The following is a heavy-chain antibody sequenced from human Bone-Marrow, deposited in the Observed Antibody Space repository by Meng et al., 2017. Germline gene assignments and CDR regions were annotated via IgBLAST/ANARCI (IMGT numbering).Heavy chain of an antibody. V-gene: IGHV1-18*01. CDR3: ARDRPIIAPGRFDY. D-gene: IGHD3-10*01. J-gene: IGHJ4*02. CDR1: GYTFTRYG. CDR2: ISAYNGNT. Sequence: VKLGQSGAEVKKPGASVKVPCKPSGYTFTRYGISWVRQAPGQGLEWMGWISAYNGNTNYAQKLQGRVTMTTDTSTSTACMELRSLRSDDTAVYYCARDRPIIAPGRFDYWGQGTLVTVSS.